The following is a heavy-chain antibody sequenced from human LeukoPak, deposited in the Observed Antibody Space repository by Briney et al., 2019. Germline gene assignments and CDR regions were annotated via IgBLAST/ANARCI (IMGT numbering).Heavy chain of an antibody. V-gene: IGHV1-24*01. CDR2: FDPEDGET. J-gene: IGHJ4*02. CDR3: AATYYYDSSGPTPYHY. CDR1: GYTLTEIS. Sequence: ASVKFSCQVSGYTLTEISMHWVRQAPGKGLEWMGGFDPEDGETIYAQKFQGRVTMTEDTSTDTAYMELSSLRSEDTAVYYCAATYYYDSSGPTPYHYWGQGTLVTVSS. D-gene: IGHD3-22*01.